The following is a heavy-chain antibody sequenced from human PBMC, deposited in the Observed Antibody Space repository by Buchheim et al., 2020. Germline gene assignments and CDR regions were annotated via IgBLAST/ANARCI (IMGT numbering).Heavy chain of an antibody. Sequence: QVQLVQSGAEVKKPGASVKVSCKASGYTFTGYYMHWVRQAPGQGLEWMGWINPNSGGTNYAQKFQGWVTMTRDTSISTAYMELSRLRSDDTAVYYCARAAGNKYSSSQWYYYYGMDVWGQGTT. D-gene: IGHD6-13*01. J-gene: IGHJ6*02. V-gene: IGHV1-2*04. CDR2: INPNSGGT. CDR3: ARAAGNKYSSSQWYYYYGMDV. CDR1: GYTFTGYY.